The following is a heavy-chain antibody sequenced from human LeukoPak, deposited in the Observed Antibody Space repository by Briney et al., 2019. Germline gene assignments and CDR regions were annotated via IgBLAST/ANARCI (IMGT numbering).Heavy chain of an antibody. CDR3: ARDRLEDCSSTSCYHNWFDP. D-gene: IGHD2-2*01. J-gene: IGHJ5*02. V-gene: IGHV4-4*02. CDR1: GGSISSSNW. Sequence: SETLSLTCAVSGGSISSSNWWSWVRQPPGKGLEWIGEIYHSGSTNYNPSLKSRVTISVDKSKNQFSLKLSSVTAADTAVYYCARDRLEDCSSTSCYHNWFDPWDQGTLVTVSS. CDR2: IYHSGST.